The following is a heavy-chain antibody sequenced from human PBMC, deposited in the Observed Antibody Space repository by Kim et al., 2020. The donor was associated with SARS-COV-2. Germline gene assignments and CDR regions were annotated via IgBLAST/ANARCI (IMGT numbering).Heavy chain of an antibody. V-gene: IGHV4-59*01. J-gene: IGHJ2*01. CDR2: IYYSGST. CDR1: GGSISSYY. Sequence: SETLSLTCTVSGGSISSYYWSWIRQPPGKGLEWIGYIYYSGSTNYNPSLKSRVSLSVDTSKNQFSLKLSSVTAADTAVYYCAREGYSSGWYGEGSYWYF. CDR3: AREGYSSGWYGEGSYWYF. D-gene: IGHD6-19*01.